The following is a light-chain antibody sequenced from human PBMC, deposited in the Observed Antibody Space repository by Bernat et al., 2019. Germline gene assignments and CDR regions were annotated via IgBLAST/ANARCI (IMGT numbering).Light chain of an antibody. Sequence: QSALTQPPSASGSPGQSVTISCTGTSSDVGAYKYVSWYQQHPGRAPKLMIYEVSERPSGVPARFSGSKSGNTASLTVSGLQAEDEADYLCSSYAGSNNLIFGGGTKLTVL. CDR2: EVS. V-gene: IGLV2-8*01. CDR1: SSDVGAYKY. CDR3: SSYAGSNNLI. J-gene: IGLJ2*01.